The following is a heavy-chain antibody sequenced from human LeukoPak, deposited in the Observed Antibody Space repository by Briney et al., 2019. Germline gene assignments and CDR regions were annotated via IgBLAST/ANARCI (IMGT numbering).Heavy chain of an antibody. J-gene: IGHJ5*02. V-gene: IGHV1-69*04. CDR2: IIPILGIA. Sequence: SVKVSCKASGGTFSSYAISWVRQAPGQGLEWMGRIIPILGIANYAQKFQGRVTITADKSTSTAYMELSSLRSEDTAVYYCARAAGGANWFDPWGQGTLVTVSS. D-gene: IGHD3-10*01. CDR1: GGTFSSYA. CDR3: ARAAGGANWFDP.